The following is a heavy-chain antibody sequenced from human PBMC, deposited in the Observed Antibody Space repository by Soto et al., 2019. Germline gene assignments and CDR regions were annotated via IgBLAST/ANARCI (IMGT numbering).Heavy chain of an antibody. J-gene: IGHJ5*02. Sequence: SETLCFTCAFSGYPISSGYYWGFLRQPAEKRLACPLTIHQRRTTYYNQSLNSRVTLSIDMTNNHVSLVLNPVTAADTAVYYCARVRPWVPYYDDSSPYTFESWFDRWGQGTMVTVSS. V-gene: IGHV4-38-2*01. D-gene: IGHD3-22*01. CDR3: ARVRPWVPYYDDSSPYTFESWFDR. CDR2: IHQRRTT. CDR1: GYPISSGYY.